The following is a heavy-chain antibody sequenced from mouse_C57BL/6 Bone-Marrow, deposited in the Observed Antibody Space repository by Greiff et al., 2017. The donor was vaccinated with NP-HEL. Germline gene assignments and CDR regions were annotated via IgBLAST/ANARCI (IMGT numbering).Heavy chain of an antibody. CDR1: GFTFSDYG. V-gene: IGHV5-17*01. CDR2: ISSGSSTI. CDR3: AREYYGSRGDWYFDV. J-gene: IGHJ1*03. D-gene: IGHD1-1*01. Sequence: EVKVVESGGGLVKPGGSLKLSCAASGFTFSDYGMHWVRQAPETGLEWVAYISSGSSTIYYADTVKGRFTISRDNAKNTLFLQMTSLRSEDTAMYYCAREYYGSRGDWYFDVWGTGTTVTVSS.